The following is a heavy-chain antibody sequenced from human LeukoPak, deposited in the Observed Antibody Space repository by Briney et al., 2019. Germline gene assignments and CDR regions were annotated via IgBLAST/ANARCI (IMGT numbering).Heavy chain of an antibody. V-gene: IGHV3-53*01. CDR3: AKRPGIAAAGSLNWFDP. J-gene: IGHJ5*02. CDR2: IYSGGST. Sequence: GGSLRPSCAASGFTVSSNYMSWVRQAPGKGLEWVSVIYSGGSTYYADSVKGRFTISRDNSKNTLYLQMNSLRAEDTAVYYCAKRPGIAAAGSLNWFDPWGQGTLVTVSS. CDR1: GFTVSSNY. D-gene: IGHD6-13*01.